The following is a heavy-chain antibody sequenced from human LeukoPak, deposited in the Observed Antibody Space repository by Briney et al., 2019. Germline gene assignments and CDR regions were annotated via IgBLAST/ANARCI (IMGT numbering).Heavy chain of an antibody. V-gene: IGHV4-4*07. J-gene: IGHJ5*02. CDR3: ARVRYCSGGSCYSRWFDP. CDR2: IYTSGSI. CDR1: GGSINGYY. Sequence: SETLSLTCSVSGGSINGYYWTWIRQPAGKGLEWIGRIYTSGSINYNPSLKSRVTMSVDTSKNQFSLKLSSVTAADTAVYYCARVRYCSGGSCYSRWFDPWGQGTLVTVSS. D-gene: IGHD2-15*01.